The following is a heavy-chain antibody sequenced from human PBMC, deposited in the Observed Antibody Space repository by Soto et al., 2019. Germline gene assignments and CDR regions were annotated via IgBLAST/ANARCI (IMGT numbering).Heavy chain of an antibody. CDR1: GGSFSGYY. Sequence: QVQLQQWGAGLLKPSETLSLTCAVYGGSFSGYYWSWIRQPPGKGLEWIGEINHSGSTNYNPSLKSRVTISVDTSKNQFSLKLSSVTAADTAVYYCARVRRYYYGSGSPHVAGFDYWGQGTLVTVSS. CDR2: INHSGST. J-gene: IGHJ4*02. D-gene: IGHD3-10*01. V-gene: IGHV4-34*01. CDR3: ARVRRYYYGSGSPHVAGFDY.